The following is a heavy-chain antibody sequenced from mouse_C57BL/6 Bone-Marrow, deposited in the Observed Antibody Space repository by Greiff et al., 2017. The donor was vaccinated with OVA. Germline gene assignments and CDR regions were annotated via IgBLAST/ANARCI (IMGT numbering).Heavy chain of an antibody. Sequence: QVQLQQSGAELARPGASVKLSCKASGYTFTSYGTSWVKQRTGQGLEWIGEIYPRSGNTYYNEKFKGKATLTADKSSSTAYMELRSLTSEDSAVYFCARRTTVVAPFDYWGQGTTLTVSS. J-gene: IGHJ2*01. CDR1: GYTFTSYG. D-gene: IGHD1-1*01. V-gene: IGHV1-81*01. CDR3: ARRTTVVAPFDY. CDR2: IYPRSGNT.